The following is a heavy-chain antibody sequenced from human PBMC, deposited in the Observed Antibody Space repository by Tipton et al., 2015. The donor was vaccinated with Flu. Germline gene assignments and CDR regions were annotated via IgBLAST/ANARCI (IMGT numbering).Heavy chain of an antibody. CDR1: GGSISSGGYS. CDR2: IYQSGST. Sequence: TLSLTCAVSGGSISSGGYSWSWIRQPPGKGLEWIGYIYQSGSTYYNPSLRSRFTISVDRSKNQFSLKLSSVTAADAAVYYCARGGGVSPYGSGSYREYVQHWGQGTLVSVSS. J-gene: IGHJ1*01. D-gene: IGHD3-10*01. CDR3: ARGGGVSPYGSGSYREYVQH. V-gene: IGHV4-30-2*01.